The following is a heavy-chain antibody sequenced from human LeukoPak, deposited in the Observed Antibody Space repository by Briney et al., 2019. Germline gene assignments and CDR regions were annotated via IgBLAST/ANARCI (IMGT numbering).Heavy chain of an antibody. Sequence: GGSLRLSCAASGFTFSSYSMNWVRQAPGKGLEWVSSISSSSSYIYYADSVKGRFTISRDNAKNSLYLQMNSLRAEDTAVYYCARDPRENGIVYALDIWGQGTMVTVSS. CDR1: GFTFSSYS. CDR2: ISSSSSYI. CDR3: ARDPRENGIVYALDI. J-gene: IGHJ3*02. D-gene: IGHD3-16*02. V-gene: IGHV3-21*01.